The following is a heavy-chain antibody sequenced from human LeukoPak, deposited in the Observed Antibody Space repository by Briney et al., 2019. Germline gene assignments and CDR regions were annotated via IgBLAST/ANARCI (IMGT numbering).Heavy chain of an antibody. CDR1: GGSISSGGYY. V-gene: IGHV4-31*03. CDR2: IYYSGST. J-gene: IGHJ6*03. Sequence: PSQTLSLTCTVSGGSISSGGYYWSGIRQHPGKGLEWIGYIYYSGSTYYNPSLTSRVTISVDTSKNQFSLKLSSVTAEDTAVYYCARTYYYYYYMNVWGKGTTVTVSS. CDR3: ARTYYYYYYMNV.